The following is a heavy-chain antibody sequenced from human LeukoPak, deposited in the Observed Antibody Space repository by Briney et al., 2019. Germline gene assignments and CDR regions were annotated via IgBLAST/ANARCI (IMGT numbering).Heavy chain of an antibody. CDR3: ARDPYTIIVVAPGAY. CDR2: ISYDGSNK. J-gene: IGHJ4*02. D-gene: IGHD3-22*01. CDR1: GFTFSSYA. Sequence: GRSLRLSCAASGFTFSSYAMHWVRQAPGKGLEWVAVISYDGSNKYYADSVKGRFTISRDNSKNTLYLQMNSLRAEDTAVYFCARDPYTIIVVAPGAYWGQGTLVTISS. V-gene: IGHV3-30*04.